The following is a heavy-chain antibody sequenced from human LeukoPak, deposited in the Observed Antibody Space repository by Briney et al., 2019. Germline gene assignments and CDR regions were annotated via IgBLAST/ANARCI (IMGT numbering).Heavy chain of an antibody. V-gene: IGHV1-18*01. Sequence: ASVKVSCKAASYTFTSYGFSWVRQAPGQGLEWMGWVSAYNGNTNYAQKFQGRVTMTTDTSTSTAYMELRSLRSDDTAVYYCARGTALRLGELSSRFKKNSYYYGMDVWSQGTTVTVSS. CDR3: ARGTALRLGELSSRFKKNSYYYGMDV. D-gene: IGHD3-16*02. CDR1: SYTFTSYG. CDR2: VSAYNGNT. J-gene: IGHJ6*02.